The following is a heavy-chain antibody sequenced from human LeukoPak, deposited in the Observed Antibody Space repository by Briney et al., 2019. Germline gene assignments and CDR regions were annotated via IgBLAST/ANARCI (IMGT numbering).Heavy chain of an antibody. Sequence: GGSLRLSCAASGFTFGTYAMTWVRQAPGKGLEWVSAISGSGSTYYADSVKGRFTISRDNSKNTLFLQMNSLRPDDTAVYYCAKGGDYSTSSELDFWGQGTLVTVSS. D-gene: IGHD6-6*01. J-gene: IGHJ4*02. CDR2: ISGSGST. V-gene: IGHV3-23*01. CDR1: GFTFGTYA. CDR3: AKGGDYSTSSELDF.